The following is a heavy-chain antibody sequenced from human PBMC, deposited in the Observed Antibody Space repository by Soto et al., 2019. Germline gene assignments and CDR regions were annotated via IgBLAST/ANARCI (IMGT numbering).Heavy chain of an antibody. CDR2: ISSSSSTI. J-gene: IGHJ4*02. D-gene: IGHD3-16*02. Sequence: GGSLRLSCAASGFTFSSYSMNWVRQAPGKGLEWVSYISSSSSTIYYADAVKDRFTISRDNAKNSLYLQMNSLRAEDTAVYYCARDLLSRSPKGDDYIWGSYRYRFDYWGQGTLVTVSS. CDR3: ARDLLSRSPKGDDYIWGSYRYRFDY. V-gene: IGHV3-48*01. CDR1: GFTFSSYS.